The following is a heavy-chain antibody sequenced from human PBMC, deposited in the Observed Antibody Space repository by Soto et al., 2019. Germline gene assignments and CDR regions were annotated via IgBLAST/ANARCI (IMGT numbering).Heavy chain of an antibody. Sequence: QVQLVESGGGVVQPGRSLRLSCAASGFTFSSYGMHWVRQAPGKGLEWVAVIWYDGSNKYYADSVKGRFTISRDNSKNTLYLQMNSLRAEDTAVYYCARGSGYGDSYFDYWGQGTLVTVSS. D-gene: IGHD4-17*01. CDR3: ARGSGYGDSYFDY. V-gene: IGHV3-33*01. CDR2: IWYDGSNK. CDR1: GFTFSSYG. J-gene: IGHJ4*02.